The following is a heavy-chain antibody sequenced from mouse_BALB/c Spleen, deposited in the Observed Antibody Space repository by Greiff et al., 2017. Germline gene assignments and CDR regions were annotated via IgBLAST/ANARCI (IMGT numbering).Heavy chain of an antibody. Sequence: EVKLMESGGGLVQPGGSLRLSCATSGFTFTDYYMSWVRQPPGKALEWLGFIRNKANGYTTEYSASVKGRFTISRDNSQSILYLQMNTLRAEDSATYYCARVDGYSAYAMDYWGQGTSVTVSS. CDR1: GFTFTDYY. CDR3: ARVDGYSAYAMDY. CDR2: IRNKANGYTT. D-gene: IGHD2-3*01. J-gene: IGHJ4*01. V-gene: IGHV7-3*02.